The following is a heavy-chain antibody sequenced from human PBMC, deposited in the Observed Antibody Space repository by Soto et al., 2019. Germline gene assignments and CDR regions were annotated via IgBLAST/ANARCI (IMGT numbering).Heavy chain of an antibody. Sequence: PGGSLSLSCAASGFPFISYVISWIRQAPGKGLEWVSGISGGGSNTFYADYVKGRFTISRDNSKNTLLLQMNSLGAEDTAVYYCAKDSNKYSSSLRGRYFDYWGQGIGVTVYS. CDR3: AKDSNKYSSSLRGRYFDY. CDR2: ISGGGSNT. J-gene: IGHJ4*02. D-gene: IGHD4-4*01. V-gene: IGHV3-23*01. CDR1: GFPFISYV.